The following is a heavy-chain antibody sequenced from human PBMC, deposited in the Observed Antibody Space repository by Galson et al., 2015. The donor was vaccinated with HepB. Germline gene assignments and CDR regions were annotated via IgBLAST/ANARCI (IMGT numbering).Heavy chain of an antibody. CDR2: IYSGGTT. V-gene: IGHV3-53*01. CDR3: ASSIVAGTQPLKY. D-gene: IGHD6-19*01. CDR1: EFTVSGNY. Sequence: SLRLSCAASEFTVSGNYMSWVRQAPGRGLEWVSVIYSGGTTYYADSVKGRFAISRDSSKNTVYLQMNSLRVEDTAVYYCASSIVAGTQPLKYWGQGTLVTVSS. J-gene: IGHJ4*02.